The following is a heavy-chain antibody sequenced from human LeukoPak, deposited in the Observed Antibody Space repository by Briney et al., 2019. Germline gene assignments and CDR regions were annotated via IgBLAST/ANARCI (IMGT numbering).Heavy chain of an antibody. CDR3: ARDSGYCSSTSCYTVYYYYYGMDV. CDR1: GFTFSDYY. D-gene: IGHD2-2*02. CDR2: ISSSGSTI. J-gene: IGHJ6*02. Sequence: GGSLRLSCAASGFTFSDYYMSWIRQAPGKGLEWVSYISSSGSTIYYADSVKGRFTISRDNAKNSLYLQMNSLRAEDTAVYYCARDSGYCSSTSCYTVYYYYYGMDVWGQGTTVTVSS. V-gene: IGHV3-11*01.